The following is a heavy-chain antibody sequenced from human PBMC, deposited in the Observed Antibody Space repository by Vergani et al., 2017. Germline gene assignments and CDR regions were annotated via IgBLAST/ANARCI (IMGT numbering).Heavy chain of an antibody. CDR1: GYTFSSYS. CDR3: VRVSRHGDPLDAFDI. J-gene: IGHJ3*02. D-gene: IGHD4-17*01. CDR2: ISGYTGYT. V-gene: IGHV1-18*01. Sequence: QAQLLQSGDEVRKPGASVKVSCKASGYTFSSYSICWVRQAPGQGLEWLGLISGYTGYTKYAPKLQGRLTMTAETSTTTAFMELRSLRSEDTAMYHCVRVSRHGDPLDAFDILGQGTMVTVSS.